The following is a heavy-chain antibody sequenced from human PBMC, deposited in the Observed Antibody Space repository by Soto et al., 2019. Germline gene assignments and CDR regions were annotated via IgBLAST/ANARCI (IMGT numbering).Heavy chain of an antibody. CDR3: ARDRDYVPLDY. D-gene: IGHD4-17*01. J-gene: IGHJ4*02. CDR2: IWYDGSNK. CDR1: GFTFSSYG. V-gene: IGHV3-33*01. Sequence: PGGSLRLSCAASGFTFSSYGMHWVRQAPGKGLEWVAVIWYDGSNKYYADSVKGRFTISRDNSKNTLYLQMNSLRAEDTAVYYCARDRDYVPLDYWGQGTLVTVSS.